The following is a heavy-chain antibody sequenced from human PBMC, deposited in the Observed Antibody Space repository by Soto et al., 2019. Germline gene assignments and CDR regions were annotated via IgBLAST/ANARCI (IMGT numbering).Heavy chain of an antibody. J-gene: IGHJ6*02. CDR2: INPKSGGT. Sequence: ASVKVSYKASGYSFTDYHIHWVRQAPGQGLEWLGRINPKSGGTSTAQKFQGWVTMTRDRSISTVYMELTRLRSDDTAVYFCARGHSTDCSNGVCSFFYNHEMDVWGQGTTVTVSS. CDR1: GYSFTDYH. V-gene: IGHV1-2*04. D-gene: IGHD2-8*01. CDR3: ARGHSTDCSNGVCSFFYNHEMDV.